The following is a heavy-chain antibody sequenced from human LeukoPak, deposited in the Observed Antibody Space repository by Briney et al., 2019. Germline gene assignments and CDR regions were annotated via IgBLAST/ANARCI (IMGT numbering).Heavy chain of an antibody. CDR2: IIPIFGTA. CDR3: AGAPPVMVRGVMQLCEYYFDY. V-gene: IGHV1-69*05. CDR1: GGTFSSYA. Sequence: SVKVSCKSSGGTFSSYAISWVRQAPGQGLEWMGRIIPIFGTANYAQKFQGRVTITTDESTSTAYMELSSLRSEDTAVYYCAGAPPVMVRGVMQLCEYYFDYWDQGTLVTVSS. D-gene: IGHD3-10*01. J-gene: IGHJ4*02.